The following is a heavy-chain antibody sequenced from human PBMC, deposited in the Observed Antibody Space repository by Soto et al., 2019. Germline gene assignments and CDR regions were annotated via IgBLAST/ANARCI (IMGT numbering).Heavy chain of an antibody. V-gene: IGHV1-46*01. CDR2: INPSGGST. Sequence: ASVKVSCKASGYTFPSYYMHWVRQAPGQGLEWMGIINPSGGSTSYAQKFQGRVTMARDTSTSTVYMEQSSLRSEDTAVYYCARDLPPSAFTTESPQYFDYWGQGTMVTVSS. J-gene: IGHJ4*02. CDR1: GYTFPSYY. CDR3: ARDLPPSAFTTESPQYFDY. D-gene: IGHD3-3*01.